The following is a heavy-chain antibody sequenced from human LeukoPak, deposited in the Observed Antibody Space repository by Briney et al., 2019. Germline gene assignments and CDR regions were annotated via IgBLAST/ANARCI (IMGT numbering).Heavy chain of an antibody. V-gene: IGHV3-30*18. Sequence: GGSLRLSCAASGFTFSSYGMHWVRQAPGKGLEWVAVISYDGSNKYYADSVKGRFTISRGNSKNTLYLQMNSLRAEDTAVYYCAKIAGSSEADAFDIWGQGTMVTVSS. CDR1: GFTFSSYG. J-gene: IGHJ3*02. D-gene: IGHD6-6*01. CDR3: AKIAGSSEADAFDI. CDR2: ISYDGSNK.